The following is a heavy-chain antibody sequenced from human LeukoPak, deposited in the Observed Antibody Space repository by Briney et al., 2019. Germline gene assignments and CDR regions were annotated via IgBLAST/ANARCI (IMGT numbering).Heavy chain of an antibody. D-gene: IGHD6-13*01. CDR1: GYTLTELS. J-gene: IGHJ6*03. V-gene: IGHV1-24*01. Sequence: SVKVSCKVSGYTLTELSMHWVRQAPGKGLEWMGGFDPEDGETIYAQKFQGRVTMTEDTSTDTAYMELSSLRSEDTAVYYCATGGAAAGDYYYYYMDVWGKGTTVTVSS. CDR3: ATGGAAAGDYYYYYMDV. CDR2: FDPEDGET.